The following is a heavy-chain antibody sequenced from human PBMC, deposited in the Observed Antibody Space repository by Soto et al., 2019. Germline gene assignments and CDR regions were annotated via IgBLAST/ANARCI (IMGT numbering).Heavy chain of an antibody. CDR1: GGTFSSYA. V-gene: IGHV1-69*06. CDR3: ARNSGYGTYYYYGMDV. CDR2: IIPIFGTA. D-gene: IGHD5-12*01. J-gene: IGHJ6*02. Sequence: ASVKVSCKASGGTFSSYAISWVRQAPGQGLEWMGGIIPIFGTANYAQKFQGRVTITADKSTSTAYMELSSLRSEDTAVYYCARNSGYGTYYYYGMDVWGQGTTVTVSS.